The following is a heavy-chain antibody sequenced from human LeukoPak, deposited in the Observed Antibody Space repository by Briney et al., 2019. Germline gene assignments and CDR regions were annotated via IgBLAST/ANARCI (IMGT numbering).Heavy chain of an antibody. CDR2: IYYSGST. CDR3: ARARGYDYGDYGEEGYFDY. D-gene: IGHD4-17*01. Sequence: SETLSLTCTVSGGSISSGGYYWSWIRQHPGKGLEWIGYIYYSGSTYYNPSLKSRVTISVDTSKNQFSLKLSSVTAADTAVYYCARARGYDYGDYGEEGYFDYWGQGTLVTVSS. J-gene: IGHJ4*02. V-gene: IGHV4-31*03. CDR1: GGSISSGGYY.